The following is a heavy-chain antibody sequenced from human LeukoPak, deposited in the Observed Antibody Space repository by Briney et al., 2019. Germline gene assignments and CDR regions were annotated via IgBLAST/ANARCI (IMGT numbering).Heavy chain of an antibody. V-gene: IGHV3-7*02. CDR1: GFPLSCYW. J-gene: IGHJ4*02. CDR3: ARAGGYASSWAY. Sequence: PGESLRHSCATSGFPLSCYWMSSVPQATGKGLERVANIKQDGSEKNYVDSVKGRFTISRDNAKNSLDLQMNSLRAEDTAVYYCARAGGYASSWAYWGQGTLVTVSS. D-gene: IGHD5-12*01. CDR2: IKQDGSEK.